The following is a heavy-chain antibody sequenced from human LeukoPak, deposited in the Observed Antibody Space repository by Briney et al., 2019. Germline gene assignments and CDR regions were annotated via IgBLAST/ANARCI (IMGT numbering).Heavy chain of an antibody. D-gene: IGHD4-17*01. CDR1: GGSISSGSYY. CDR2: IYTVGTT. Sequence: SETLSLTCTVSGGSISSGSYYWSWIRQPAGKGLEWIGRIYTVGTTDYNPSLRSRVTMSVDTSKNQFSLKLSSVTAADTAVYYCARDYGDYVGYAFDIWGQGTMVTVSS. CDR3: ARDYGDYVGYAFDI. V-gene: IGHV4-61*02. J-gene: IGHJ3*02.